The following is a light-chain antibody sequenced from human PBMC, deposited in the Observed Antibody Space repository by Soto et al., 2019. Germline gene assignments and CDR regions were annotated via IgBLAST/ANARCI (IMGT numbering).Light chain of an antibody. CDR3: QQYKSYSPRT. Sequence: DVQMTQSPSTLSASVGDRVTITCRASQTISNWLAWYQQRPGKAPQLLISDASRLESGVPSRFSGSGSGTELTLTISSLQPDDSATYYCQQYKSYSPRTLGQATKVDIK. J-gene: IGKJ1*01. CDR1: QTISNW. V-gene: IGKV1-5*01. CDR2: DAS.